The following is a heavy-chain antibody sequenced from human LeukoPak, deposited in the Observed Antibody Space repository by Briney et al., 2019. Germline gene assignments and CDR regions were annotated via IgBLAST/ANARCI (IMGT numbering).Heavy chain of an antibody. CDR2: ITGSSSYI. Sequence: TGGSLRLSCAASGFSFRSYSMDWVRLAPGKGLEWVSSITGSSSYISYADSVKGRFTISRDNAENSLFLQMNSLRPEDTAVYFCARDRLEGGETFDSWGQGTLVTVSS. D-gene: IGHD1-1*01. J-gene: IGHJ4*02. CDR3: ARDRLEGGETFDS. CDR1: GFSFRSYS. V-gene: IGHV3-21*01.